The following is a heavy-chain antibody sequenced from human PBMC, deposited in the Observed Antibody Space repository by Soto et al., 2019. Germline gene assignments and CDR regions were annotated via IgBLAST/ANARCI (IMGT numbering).Heavy chain of an antibody. V-gene: IGHV4-61*01. CDR1: GGSVSSGSYY. CDR2: IYYSGTT. CDR3: ATPYCGADCSLLALDV. Sequence: SETLSLTCTVSGGSVSSGSYYWSWIRQPPGKGLEWIGYIYYSGTTSYNPSLQSRVTISLETSKSQFSLRLSSVTAADTAVYYCATPYCGADCSLLALDVWGQGTTVTVSS. D-gene: IGHD2-21*02. J-gene: IGHJ6*02.